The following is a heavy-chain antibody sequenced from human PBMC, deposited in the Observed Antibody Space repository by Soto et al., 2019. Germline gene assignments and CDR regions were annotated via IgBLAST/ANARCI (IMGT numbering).Heavy chain of an antibody. CDR1: GGSISSNNW. V-gene: IGHV4-4*02. CDR3: ARSSPYYYDSSEGNFDY. Sequence: QVQLQESGPGLVKPSGTLSLTCAVSGGSISSNNWWSWVRQPPGKGLEWIGEIYHSGSTNYNPSLTRRVPTPVDKSKTQFSLKRTSVTAAQTAVYYCARSSPYYYDSSEGNFDYWGQGARVTVSS. D-gene: IGHD3-22*01. J-gene: IGHJ4*02. CDR2: IYHSGST.